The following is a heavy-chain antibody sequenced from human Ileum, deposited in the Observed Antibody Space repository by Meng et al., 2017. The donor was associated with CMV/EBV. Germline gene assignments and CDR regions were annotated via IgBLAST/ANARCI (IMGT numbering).Heavy chain of an antibody. CDR1: GYTFTSHY. Sequence: ASVKASCKATGYTFTSHYLHWVRQAPGQGLEWMGIINPSAGSTTYAQKFQGRVTMTRDTSTSTVYMELSSLRSEDTAVYYCARRPLAASYYYGMDVWGQGTTVTVSS. J-gene: IGHJ6*02. CDR2: INPSAGST. V-gene: IGHV1-46*01. CDR3: ARRPLAASYYYGMDV. D-gene: IGHD6-13*01.